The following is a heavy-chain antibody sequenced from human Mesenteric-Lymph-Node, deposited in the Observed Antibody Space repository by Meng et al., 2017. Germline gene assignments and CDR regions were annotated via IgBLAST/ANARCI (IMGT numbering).Heavy chain of an antibody. D-gene: IGHD3-10*01. CDR3: ATTLLYGSGAE. V-gene: IGHV3-15*01. CDR2: VRSKADGGTT. CDR1: GFSFSAAW. Sequence: GGSLRLSCAASGFSFSAAWMSWVRQAPGKGLEWVARVRSKADGGTTDYAAHVKGRFTVSRDDSINTLFLQMSGLTTEDTALYYCATTLLYGSGAEWGQGTLVTVSS. J-gene: IGHJ4*02.